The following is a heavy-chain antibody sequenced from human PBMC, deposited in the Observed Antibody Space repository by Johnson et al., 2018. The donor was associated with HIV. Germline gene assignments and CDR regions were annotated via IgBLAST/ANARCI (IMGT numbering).Heavy chain of an antibody. CDR3: AKDQYCTGGVCYSGAFDI. CDR1: GFTFSSYV. CDR2: IWYDGSNK. J-gene: IGHJ3*02. Sequence: QVQLVESGGGLIQPGGSLRLSCAASGFTFSSYVMHWVRQAPGKGLEWVAVIWYDGSNKNYADSVKGRFTISRDNSKNTLYLQINSLRAEDTAVYYCAKDQYCTGGVCYSGAFDIWGQGTMVTVS. D-gene: IGHD2-8*02. V-gene: IGHV3-30*02.